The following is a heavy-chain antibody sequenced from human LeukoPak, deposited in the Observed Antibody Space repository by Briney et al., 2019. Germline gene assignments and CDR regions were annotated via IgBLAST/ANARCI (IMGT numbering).Heavy chain of an antibody. Sequence: SVKVSCKASGGTFSSYAISWVRQAPGQGLEWMGGIIPIFGTASYAQKFQGRVTMTRDTSTSTVYMELSSLRSEDTAVYYCARVGGSCADGFDPWGQGTLVTVSS. CDR2: IIPIFGTA. J-gene: IGHJ5*02. CDR1: GGTFSSYA. D-gene: IGHD2-15*01. V-gene: IGHV1-69*05. CDR3: ARVGGSCADGFDP.